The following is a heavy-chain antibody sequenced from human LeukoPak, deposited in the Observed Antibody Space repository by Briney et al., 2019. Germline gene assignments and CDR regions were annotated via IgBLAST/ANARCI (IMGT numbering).Heavy chain of an antibody. J-gene: IGHJ3*02. D-gene: IGHD1-7*01. V-gene: IGHV3-23*01. CDR2: VNSDGGSS. CDR3: AKGGSMTGITRWFDI. Sequence: GGSLRLSCAASGFAFSSRAMTWVRQAPGKGLQWVSGVNSDGGSSYYADSVKGWFTISRDNSKNTLYLQMNNLRAEDTAVYYCAKGGSMTGITRWFDIWGQGTMVTVSS. CDR1: GFAFSSRA.